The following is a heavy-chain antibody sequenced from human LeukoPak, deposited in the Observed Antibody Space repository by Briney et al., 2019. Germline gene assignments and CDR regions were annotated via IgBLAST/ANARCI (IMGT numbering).Heavy chain of an antibody. CDR2: VYHSGST. CDR1: GDSISTNHW. J-gene: IGHJ4*02. Sequence: SGTLSLTCAVSGDSISTNHWWSWVRQPPGKGLEWIGEVYHSGSTNYNPPLKSRVTISVDKSKNLFSLKLTSVTAADTAMYYCASARWDSWGQGTLVTVSS. V-gene: IGHV4-4*02. CDR3: ASARWDS. D-gene: IGHD5-24*01.